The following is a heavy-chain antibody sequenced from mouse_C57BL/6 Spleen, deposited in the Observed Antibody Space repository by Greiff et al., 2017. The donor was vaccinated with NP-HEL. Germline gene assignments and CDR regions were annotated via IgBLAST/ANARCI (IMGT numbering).Heavy chain of an antibody. CDR1: GYTFTSYW. D-gene: IGHD1-1*01. CDR3: ARSVTTVYFDY. V-gene: IGHV1-53*01. J-gene: IGHJ2*01. CDR2: INPSNGGT. Sequence: VQLQQPGTELVKPGASVKLSCKASGYTFTSYWMHWVKQRPGQGLEWIGNINPSNGGTTYNEKFKSKATLTVDKSSSTASMQLSSLTSEDSAVYYCARSVTTVYFDYWGQGTTLTVSS.